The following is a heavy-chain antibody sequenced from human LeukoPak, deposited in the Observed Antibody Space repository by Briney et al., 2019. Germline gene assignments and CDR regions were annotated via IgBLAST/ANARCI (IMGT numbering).Heavy chain of an antibody. CDR3: AREGRRITMVRGVNYFDY. D-gene: IGHD3-10*01. CDR1: GGTFSSYA. J-gene: IGHJ4*02. Sequence: GASVKVSCKASGGTFSSYAISWVRQAPGQGREWMGRIIPIFGTANYAQKFQGRVTITTDESTSTAYMELSSLRSEDTAVYYCAREGRRITMVRGVNYFDYWGQGTLVTVSS. CDR2: IIPIFGTA. V-gene: IGHV1-69*05.